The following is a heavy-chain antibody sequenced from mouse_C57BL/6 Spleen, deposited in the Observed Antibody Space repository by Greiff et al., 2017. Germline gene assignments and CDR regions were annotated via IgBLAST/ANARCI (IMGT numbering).Heavy chain of an antibody. CDR2: IDPSDSYT. V-gene: IGHV1-50*01. D-gene: IGHD1-3*01. J-gene: IGHJ2*01. CDR3: AKLHNSIDY. Sequence: QVQLQQPGAELVKPGASVKLSCKASGYTFTSYWMQWVKQRPGQGLEWIGEIDPSDSYTNYNQKFKGKATLTVDTSSSTAYMQLSSLTSEDSAVYYCAKLHNSIDYWGQGTTLTVSS. CDR1: GYTFTSYW.